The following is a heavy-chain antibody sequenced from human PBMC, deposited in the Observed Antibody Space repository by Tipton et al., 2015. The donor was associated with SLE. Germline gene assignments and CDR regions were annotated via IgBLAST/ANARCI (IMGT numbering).Heavy chain of an antibody. Sequence: TLSLTCTVSGGSISTSSFYWGWIRQPPGKGLEWIGSIYYNGNIYYTPSLASRLTISIETSKNQFSLKVSSVTAADTAVYYCARASGSQDYYYYYMDVWGKGTTVTVSS. CDR1: GGSISTSSFY. D-gene: IGHD3-10*01. CDR2: IYYNGNI. CDR3: ARASGSQDYYYYYMDV. J-gene: IGHJ6*03. V-gene: IGHV4-39*07.